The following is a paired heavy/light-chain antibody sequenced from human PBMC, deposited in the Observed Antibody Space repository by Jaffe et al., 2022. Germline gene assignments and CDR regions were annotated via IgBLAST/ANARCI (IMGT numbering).Heavy chain of an antibody. V-gene: IGHV3-23*01. D-gene: IGHD2-15*01. Sequence: EVQLLESGGDLVQPGGSLRLSCAASGFTFSSYAMSWVRQAPGKGLEWVSAICGNTGSTYYAGSVKGRFTISRDNSKNTLYLQMNSLRAEDTAVYFCAKGRTGSCYSGSDYWGQGTLVTVSS. CDR3: AKGRTGSCYSGSDY. CDR2: ICGNTGST. J-gene: IGHJ4*02. CDR1: GFTFSSYA.
Light chain of an antibody. CDR3: QQYYSSPFT. CDR2: WAS. CDR1: QSVLYSSNNKNY. J-gene: IGKJ4*01. Sequence: DIVMTQSPDSLAVSLGERATINCKSSQSVLYSSNNKNYLAWYQQKPGQPPKLLIYWASTRESGVPDRFSGSGSGTDFTLTISSLQAEDVAVYYCQQYYSSPFTFGGGTKVEIK. V-gene: IGKV4-1*01.